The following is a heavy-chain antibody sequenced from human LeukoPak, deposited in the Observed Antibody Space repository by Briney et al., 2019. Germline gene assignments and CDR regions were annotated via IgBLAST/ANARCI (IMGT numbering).Heavy chain of an antibody. Sequence: SVKVSCKASGYTFTGYYMHWVRQAPGQGLEWMGWINPNSGGTNYAQKFQGRVTMTRDTSISTAYMELSRLRSDDTAVYYCARGDYSSSAYYYYYYYMDVWGKGTTVTVSS. CDR2: INPNSGGT. J-gene: IGHJ6*03. V-gene: IGHV1-2*02. CDR1: GYTFTGYY. D-gene: IGHD6-6*01. CDR3: ARGDYSSSAYYYYYYYMDV.